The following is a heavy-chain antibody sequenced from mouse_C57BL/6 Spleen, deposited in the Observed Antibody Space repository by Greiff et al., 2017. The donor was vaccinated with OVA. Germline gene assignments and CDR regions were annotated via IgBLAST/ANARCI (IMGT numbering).Heavy chain of an antibody. Sequence: EVQLQQSGPELVKPGASVKISCKASGYTFTDYYMNWVKQSHGKSLEWIGDINPNNGGTSYNQKFKGKATLTVDKSSSPAYMELRSLTSEDAAVYYCAIDSSGYWFAYWGQGTLVTVSA. V-gene: IGHV1-26*01. CDR2: INPNNGGT. D-gene: IGHD3-2*02. J-gene: IGHJ3*01. CDR1: GYTFTDYY. CDR3: AIDSSGYWFAY.